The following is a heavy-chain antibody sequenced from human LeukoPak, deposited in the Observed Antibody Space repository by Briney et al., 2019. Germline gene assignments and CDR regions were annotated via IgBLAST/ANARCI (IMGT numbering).Heavy chain of an antibody. V-gene: IGHV4-39*07. CDR3: ARDLSDFIPFDY. CDR2: IYYSGST. Sequence: SETLSLTCTVSGGSISSSSYYWGWIRQPPGKGLEWIGSIYYSGSTYYNPSLKSRVTISVDTSKNQFSLKLSSVTAADTAVYYCARDLSDFIPFDYWGQGTLVTVSS. J-gene: IGHJ4*02. D-gene: IGHD2-21*02. CDR1: GGSISSSSYY.